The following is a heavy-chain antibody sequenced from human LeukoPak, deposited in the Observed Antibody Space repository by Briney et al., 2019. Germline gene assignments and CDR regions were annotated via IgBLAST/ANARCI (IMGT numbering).Heavy chain of an antibody. Sequence: SETLSLTCTVSGGSISSYYWSWIRQPPGKGPEWIGYIYYSGSTNYNPSLKSRVTISVDTSKNQFSLKLSSVTAADTAVYYCARHSSITAAGNFDYWGQGTLVTVSS. CDR1: GGSISSYY. J-gene: IGHJ4*02. D-gene: IGHD6-13*01. CDR3: ARHSSITAAGNFDY. V-gene: IGHV4-59*08. CDR2: IYYSGST.